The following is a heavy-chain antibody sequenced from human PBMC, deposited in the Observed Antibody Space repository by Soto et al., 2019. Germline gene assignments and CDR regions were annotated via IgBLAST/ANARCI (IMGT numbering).Heavy chain of an antibody. CDR3: TGQSVARAIDY. Sequence: PSQTHSLTYAISGYRVSRNSGAWTWIRQSPSRGLEWLGRTYYRSKWYTGYAVSVRSRITINPDTSKNQFSLQLSSVTPEDTAVYYCTGQSVARAIDYWGQGTPVTVSS. V-gene: IGHV6-1*01. CDR1: GYRVSRNSGA. D-gene: IGHD2-8*02. J-gene: IGHJ4*02. CDR2: TYYRSKWYT.